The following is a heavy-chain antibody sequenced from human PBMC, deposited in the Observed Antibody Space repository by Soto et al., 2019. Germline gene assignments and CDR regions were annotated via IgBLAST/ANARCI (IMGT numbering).Heavy chain of an antibody. D-gene: IGHD3-10*01. CDR2: IYYSGST. CDR3: ARHGPYYYGSGSSRSYYFDY. V-gene: IGHV4-59*08. CDR1: GGSISSYY. Sequence: SETLSLTCTVSGGSISSYYWGWIRQPPGKGLEWIGYIYYSGSTNYNPSLKSRVTISVDTSKNQFSLKLSSVTAADTAVYYCARHGPYYYGSGSSRSYYFDYWGQGTLVTVSS. J-gene: IGHJ4*02.